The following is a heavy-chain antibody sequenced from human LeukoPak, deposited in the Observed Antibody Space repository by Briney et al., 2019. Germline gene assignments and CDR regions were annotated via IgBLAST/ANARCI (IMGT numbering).Heavy chain of an antibody. J-gene: IGHJ4*02. CDR2: VYTSGST. CDR1: GGSISGYY. D-gene: IGHD3-22*01. Sequence: SETLSLTCSVSGGSISGYYWTWIRQPAGKGLEWIGRVYTSGSTHYNPSLKTRLTMSVDTSKNRFSLKLSSVTAADTAVYYCARRRFLNYYDSSGHTGYFDYWGQGTLVTVSS. V-gene: IGHV4-4*07. CDR3: ARRRFLNYYDSSGHTGYFDY.